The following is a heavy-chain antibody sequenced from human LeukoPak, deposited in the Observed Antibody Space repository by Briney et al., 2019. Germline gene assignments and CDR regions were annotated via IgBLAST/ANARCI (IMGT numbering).Heavy chain of an antibody. D-gene: IGHD3-10*01. CDR2: IWYEGSNK. J-gene: IGHJ4*02. V-gene: IGHV3-33*01. Sequence: PGRSLRLSCEASGFTFRTYGMHWVRQAPGEGPEWVAVIWYEGSNKYYADSVKGRFTISRDNSKNILYLEMDSLRAEDTALYYCARGGGQSPSGSTYYFDSWGQGTLVTVSS. CDR1: GFTFRTYG. CDR3: ARGGGQSPSGSTYYFDS.